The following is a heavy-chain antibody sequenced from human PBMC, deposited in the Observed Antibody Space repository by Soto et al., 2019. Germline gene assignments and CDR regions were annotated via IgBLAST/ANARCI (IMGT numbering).Heavy chain of an antibody. V-gene: IGHV3-23*01. CDR1: GFAFSICA. J-gene: IGHJ4*02. CDR2: ISKSGDTT. D-gene: IGHD1-7*01. CDR3: AKDQKGNWNYALLFDY. Sequence: PGGSLRLSCAASGFAFSICAMSWVRQAPGKGLEWVSGISKSGDTTYYVDSVKGRFTISRDNSKKTLYLQMDSLRVEDTAIYYCAKDQKGNWNYALLFDYWGQGSLVTVSS.